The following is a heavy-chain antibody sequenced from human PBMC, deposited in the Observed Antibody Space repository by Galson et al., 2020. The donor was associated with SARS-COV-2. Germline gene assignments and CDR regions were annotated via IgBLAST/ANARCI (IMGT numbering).Heavy chain of an antibody. Sequence: GESLKISCKGFGYNFTSYWITWVRQMPGKGLEWMARIDPSDSYTNYRPSFQGHVTISTDRSITTAYLQWSSLEASDTAMYYCAREVGKGAGYVDYWGQGTLVTVSS. J-gene: IGHJ4*02. CDR1: GYNFTSYW. V-gene: IGHV5-10-1*01. CDR3: AREVGKGAGYVDY. D-gene: IGHD3-10*01. CDR2: IDPSDSYT.